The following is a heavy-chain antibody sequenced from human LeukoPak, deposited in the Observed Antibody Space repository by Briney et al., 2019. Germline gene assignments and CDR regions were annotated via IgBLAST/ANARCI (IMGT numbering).Heavy chain of an antibody. CDR1: GGSISSYY. CDR3: ARVRSSSWYGDY. CDR2: IYYSGST. V-gene: IGHV4-59*08. D-gene: IGHD6-13*01. J-gene: IGHJ4*02. Sequence: SETLSLTCTVSGGSISSYYWSWIRQPPGKGLEWIGYIYYSGSTNYNPSLKSRVTISIDTSKNQFSLKLSSVTAADTAVYYCARVRSSSWYGDYWGQGTLVTVSS.